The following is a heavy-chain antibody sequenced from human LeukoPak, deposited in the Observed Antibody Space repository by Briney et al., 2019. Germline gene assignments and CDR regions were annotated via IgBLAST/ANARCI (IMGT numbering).Heavy chain of an antibody. CDR2: ISSSSSTI. J-gene: IGHJ6*03. V-gene: IGHV3-48*01. CDR1: GFTFSSYS. Sequence: GGSLRLSCAASGFTFSSYSMNWVRQAPGKGLEWVSYISSSSSTIYYADSVKGRFTISRDNAKNSLYLQMNSLRAEDTAVYYCARGPHDYGDYHWVISYYYYYMDVWGKGTTVTVSS. CDR3: ARGPHDYGDYHWVISYYYYYMDV. D-gene: IGHD4-17*01.